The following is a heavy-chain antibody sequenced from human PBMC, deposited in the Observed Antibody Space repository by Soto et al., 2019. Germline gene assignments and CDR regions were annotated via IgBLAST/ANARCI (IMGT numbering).Heavy chain of an antibody. CDR3: ARSPPTYYDFWSGYSEDYYFDY. J-gene: IGHJ4*02. CDR1: GLTVSSYY. CDR2: IYSGGST. D-gene: IGHD3-3*01. Sequence: RLSCAASGLTVSSYYMSCVIQAPGKGLEWVSVIYSGGSTYYADSVKGRFTISRDNSKNTLYLQMNSLRAEDTAVYYCARSPPTYYDFWSGYSEDYYFDYWGQGTLVTVSS. V-gene: IGHV3-53*01.